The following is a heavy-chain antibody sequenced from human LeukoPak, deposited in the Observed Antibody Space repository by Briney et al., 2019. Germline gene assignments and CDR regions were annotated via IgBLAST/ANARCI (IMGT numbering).Heavy chain of an antibody. D-gene: IGHD2-15*01. CDR1: GYTFSNYG. Sequence: SVKVSCKASGYTFSNYGISWVRQAPGQGLEWMGGIIPIFGTANYAQKFQGRVTITADKSTSTAYMELSSLRSEDTAVYYCARESCSGGSCYLGAFDIWGQGTMVTVSS. CDR3: ARESCSGGSCYLGAFDI. V-gene: IGHV1-69*06. J-gene: IGHJ3*02. CDR2: IIPIFGTA.